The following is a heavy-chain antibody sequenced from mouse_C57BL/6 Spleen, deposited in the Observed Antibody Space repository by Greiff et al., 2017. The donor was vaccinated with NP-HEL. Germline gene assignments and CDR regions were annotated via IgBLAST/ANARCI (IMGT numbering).Heavy chain of an antibody. D-gene: IGHD2-2*01. CDR1: GYTFTGYW. J-gene: IGHJ3*01. V-gene: IGHV1-9*01. CDR2: ILPGSGST. CDR3: ASLGYGVDTSGFAY. Sequence: QVQLQQSGAELMKPGASVKLSCKATGYTFTGYWIEWVKQRPGHGLEWIGEILPGSGSTNYNEKFKGKATFTADTSSNTAYMQLSSLTTEDSAIYYGASLGYGVDTSGFAYWGQGALVTVS.